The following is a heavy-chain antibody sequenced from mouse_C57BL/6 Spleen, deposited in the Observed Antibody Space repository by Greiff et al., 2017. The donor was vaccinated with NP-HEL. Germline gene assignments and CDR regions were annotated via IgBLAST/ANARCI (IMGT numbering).Heavy chain of an antibody. D-gene: IGHD1-1*02. CDR2: IYPGDGDT. Sequence: VKLQESGPELVKPGASVKISCKASGYAFSSSWMNWVKQRPGKGLEWIGRIYPGDGDTNYNGKFKGKATLTADKSSSTAYMQLSSLTSEDSAVYCCGGGSHYAMDYWGQGTSVTVSS. V-gene: IGHV1-82*01. CDR1: GYAFSSSW. J-gene: IGHJ4*01. CDR3: GGGSHYAMDY.